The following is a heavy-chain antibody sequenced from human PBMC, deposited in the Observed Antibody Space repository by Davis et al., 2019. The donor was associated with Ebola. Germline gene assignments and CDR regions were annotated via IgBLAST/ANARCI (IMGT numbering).Heavy chain of an antibody. J-gene: IGHJ4*02. CDR1: GFTFSSYG. Sequence: PGGSLRLSCAASGFTFSSYGMHWVRQAPGKGLEWVAVISYDGSNKYYADSVKGRFTISRDNSMNTLYLQMNSLRAEDTAVYYCAKVGYPGYWGQGTLVTVSS. CDR2: ISYDGSNK. D-gene: IGHD2-15*01. CDR3: AKVGYPGY. V-gene: IGHV3-30*18.